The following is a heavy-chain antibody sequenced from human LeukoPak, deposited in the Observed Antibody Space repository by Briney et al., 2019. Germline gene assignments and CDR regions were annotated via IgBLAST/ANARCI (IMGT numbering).Heavy chain of an antibody. V-gene: IGHV4-59*01. J-gene: IGHJ2*01. CDR1: GDSISSYY. CDR2: IYYSGST. D-gene: IGHD6-19*01. Sequence: KPSETLSLTCTVSGDSISSYYWSWIRQPPGKGLEWIGYIYYSGSTNYNPSLKSRVTISVDTSKNQFSLKLSSVTAADTAVYYCARVYSSGWYADWYFDLWGRGTLVTVSS. CDR3: ARVYSSGWYADWYFDL.